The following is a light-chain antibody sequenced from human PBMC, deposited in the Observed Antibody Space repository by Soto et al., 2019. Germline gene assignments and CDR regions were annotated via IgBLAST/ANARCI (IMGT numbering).Light chain of an antibody. J-gene: IGKJ1*01. V-gene: IGKV3-20*01. Sequence: EIVLTQSPGTLSLSPGERATLSCRASQSVRSSFLAWYQQKPGQAPSLPIKDASTRATGIPDRFSGSGSGTDFTLSISRLEPDDFAVYFCQQYGSSPWTFGQGTKVEIK. CDR1: QSVRSSF. CDR2: DAS. CDR3: QQYGSSPWT.